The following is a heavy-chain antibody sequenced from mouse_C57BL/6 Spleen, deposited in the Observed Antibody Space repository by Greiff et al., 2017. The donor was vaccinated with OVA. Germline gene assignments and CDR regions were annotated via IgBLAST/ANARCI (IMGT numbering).Heavy chain of an antibody. CDR2: INPYNGDT. D-gene: IGHD1-1*01. CDR1: GYSFTGYF. CDR3: ARGYGSRNYAMDY. V-gene: IGHV1-20*01. J-gene: IGHJ4*01. Sequence: VQLQQSGPELVKPGDSVKISCKASGYSFTGYFMNWVMQSHGKSLEWIGRINPYNGDTFYNQKFKGKATLTVDKSSSTAPMELRSLTSEDSAVYYCARGYGSRNYAMDYWGQGTSVTVSS.